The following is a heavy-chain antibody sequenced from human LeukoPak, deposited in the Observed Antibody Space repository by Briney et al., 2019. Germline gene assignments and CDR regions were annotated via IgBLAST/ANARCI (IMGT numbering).Heavy chain of an antibody. CDR1: GFTFSSHC. D-gene: IGHD2-21*02. CDR3: ASRNQYCGGDCFWPFDI. Sequence: GGSLRLSCAASGFTFSSHCMNWVRQAPGKGLEWVANIKEDGSEKYYTDSVTGRVDTSRDNAKNSLYLQLKSLRAEDTAVYYCASRNQYCGGDCFWPFDIWGQGA. CDR2: IKEDGSEK. J-gene: IGHJ3*02. V-gene: IGHV3-7*02.